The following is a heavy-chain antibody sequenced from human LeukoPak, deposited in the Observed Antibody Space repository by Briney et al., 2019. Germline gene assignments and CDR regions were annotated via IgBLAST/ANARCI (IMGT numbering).Heavy chain of an antibody. CDR2: IYYSGST. CDR3: ARGSPRYDILTGYWYYFDY. V-gene: IGHV4-59*12. CDR1: GGSISSYY. D-gene: IGHD3-9*01. Sequence: PSETLSLTCTVSGGSISSYYWSWIRQPPGKGLEWIGYIYYSGSTNYNPSLKSRVTISVDTSKNQFSLKLSSVTAADTAVYYCARGSPRYDILTGYWYYFDYWGQGTLVTASS. J-gene: IGHJ4*02.